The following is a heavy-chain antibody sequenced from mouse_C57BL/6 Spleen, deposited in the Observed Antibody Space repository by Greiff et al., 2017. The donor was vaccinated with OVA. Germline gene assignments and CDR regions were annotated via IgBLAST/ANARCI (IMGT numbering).Heavy chain of an antibody. J-gene: IGHJ2*01. Sequence: QVQLQQPGAELVKPGASVKLSCKASGYTFTSYWMQWVKQRPGQGLEWIGEIDPSDSYTNYNQKFKGKATLTVDTSSSTAYMQLSSLTSEDSAVYYCARADYYGSSYCFDYWGKGTTLTVSS. CDR2: IDPSDSYT. D-gene: IGHD1-1*01. V-gene: IGHV1-50*01. CDR1: GYTFTSYW. CDR3: ARADYYGSSYCFDY.